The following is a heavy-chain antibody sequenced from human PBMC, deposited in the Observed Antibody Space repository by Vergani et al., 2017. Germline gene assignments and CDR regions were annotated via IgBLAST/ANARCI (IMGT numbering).Heavy chain of an antibody. D-gene: IGHD2-15*01. CDR2: IYYSGST. CDR3: ARESDATGFFDY. J-gene: IGHJ4*02. V-gene: IGHV4-4*03. CDR1: GDSISSNNC. Sequence: QVQLQESGPGLVKPPGTLSLTCAVSGDSISSNNCWTWVRQPPGKGLEWIGYIYYSGSTNYNPSLKSRVTISVDTSKKQFSLKLSSVTAADTAVYYCARESDATGFFDYWGQGTLVTVSS.